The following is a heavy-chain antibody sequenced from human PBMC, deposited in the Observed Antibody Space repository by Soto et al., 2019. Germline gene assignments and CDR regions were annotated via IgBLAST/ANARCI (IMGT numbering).Heavy chain of an antibody. CDR3: AKECTGIAAAGGVVNYYYYMDV. D-gene: IGHD6-13*01. Sequence: GSLRLSCAASGFTFSSYGMHWVRQAPGKGLEWVAVISYDGSNKYYADSVKGRFTISRDNSKNTLYLQMNSLRAEDTAVYYCAKECTGIAAAGGVVNYYYYMDVGGKGTTVTVSS. CDR1: GFTFSSYG. V-gene: IGHV3-30*18. CDR2: ISYDGSNK. J-gene: IGHJ6*03.